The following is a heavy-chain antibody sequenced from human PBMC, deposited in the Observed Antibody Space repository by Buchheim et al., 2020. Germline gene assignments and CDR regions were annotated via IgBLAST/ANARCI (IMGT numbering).Heavy chain of an antibody. CDR1: RFSFSSYW. CDR2: INQDGGET. D-gene: IGHD6-19*01. Sequence: EVQLVESGGGLVQPGGSLRLSCEASRFSFSSYWMSWVRQAPGKGLEWVANINQDGGETNYVASVKGRFTISRANAKNSLYLQMNSLRAEDTALYYCARCRYGQWLVPFDYWGQGTL. J-gene: IGHJ4*02. CDR3: ARCRYGQWLVPFDY. V-gene: IGHV3-7*03.